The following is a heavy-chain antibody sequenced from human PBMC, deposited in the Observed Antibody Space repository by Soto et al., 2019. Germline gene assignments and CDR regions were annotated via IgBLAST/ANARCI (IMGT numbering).Heavy chain of an antibody. J-gene: IGHJ4*02. Sequence: SETLSLTCTVSSGSISVTNVFWGWVRQPPGKGLEWIGNVDYSRTAYFSPSLATRVTFHVDTSKNQFSLTLYSVTAADTAVYYCARITGRHLDYWGQGILVTVSS. CDR1: SGSISVTNVF. V-gene: IGHV4-39*01. CDR3: ARITGRHLDY. CDR2: VDYSRTA. D-gene: IGHD1-20*01.